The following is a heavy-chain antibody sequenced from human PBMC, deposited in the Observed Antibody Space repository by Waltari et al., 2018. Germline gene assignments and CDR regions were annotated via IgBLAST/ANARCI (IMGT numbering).Heavy chain of an antibody. V-gene: IGHV1-69*01. CDR3: ARGIRLTTHPRFDP. J-gene: IGHJ5*02. CDR2: IIPIFGTA. CDR1: GGTFSSYA. Sequence: QVQLVQSGAEVKKPGSSVKVSCKASGGTFSSYAISWVRQAPGQGLEWMGGIIPIFGTANYAQKFQGRVTITADESTGTAYMGLSSLRSEDTAVYYCARGIRLTTHPRFDPWGQGTLVTVSS. D-gene: IGHD3-3*01.